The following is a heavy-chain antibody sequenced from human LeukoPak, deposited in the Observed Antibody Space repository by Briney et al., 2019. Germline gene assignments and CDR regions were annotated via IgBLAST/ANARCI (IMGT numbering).Heavy chain of an antibody. V-gene: IGHV3-33*01. CDR1: GFTFSSYG. Sequence: GGSLRLSCAASGFTFSSYGMHWVRQAPGKGLEWVAVIWYDGSNKYYADSVKSRFTISRDNSKNTLYLQMNSLRAEDTAGYYCARELYGDYSNWFDPWGQGTLVTVSS. CDR3: ARELYGDYSNWFDP. J-gene: IGHJ5*02. D-gene: IGHD4-17*01. CDR2: IWYDGSNK.